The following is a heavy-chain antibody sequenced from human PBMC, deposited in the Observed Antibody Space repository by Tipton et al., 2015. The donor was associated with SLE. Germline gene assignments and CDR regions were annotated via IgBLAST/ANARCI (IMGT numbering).Heavy chain of an antibody. Sequence: TLSLTCTVSGYSISSGFYWGWIRQPPGKGLEWIGEINHSGSTNYNPSLKSRVTISVDTSKNQFSLKLSSVTAADTAVYYCARGTTGFDPWGQGTLVTVSS. V-gene: IGHV4-38-2*02. CDR2: INHSGST. CDR3: ARGTTGFDP. D-gene: IGHD1/OR15-1a*01. J-gene: IGHJ5*02. CDR1: GYSISSGFY.